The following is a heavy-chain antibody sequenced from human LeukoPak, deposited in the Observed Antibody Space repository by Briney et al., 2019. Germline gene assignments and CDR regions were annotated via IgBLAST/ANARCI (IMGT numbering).Heavy chain of an antibody. J-gene: IGHJ1*01. CDR2: LRKDGTYS. CDR3: ARAPSEIGGYCPEYFPH. CDR1: GFAFISYG. Sequence: GGSLRPSCAASGFAFISYGMYWVRQTPDKGLEWVAYLRKDGTYSNYADSVRGRFTISIDNSKNTLDLQMSSLRVEDTAVYYCARAPSEIGGYCPEYFPHWAQNTLVILSS. D-gene: IGHD2-21*01. V-gene: IGHV3-30*02.